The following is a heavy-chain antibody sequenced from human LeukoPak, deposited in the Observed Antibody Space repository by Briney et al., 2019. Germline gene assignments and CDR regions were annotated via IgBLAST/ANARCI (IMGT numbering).Heavy chain of an antibody. CDR3: ARVATTSSKWSLDY. D-gene: IGHD2-2*01. J-gene: IGHJ4*02. V-gene: IGHV3-30*03. CDR2: ISYDGSNK. Sequence: GGSLRLSCAASGFTFSSYGMHWVRQAPGKGLEWVAVISYDGSNKYYADSVKGRFTISRDNSKNTLYLQMNSLRAEDTAVYYCARVATTSSKWSLDYWGQGTLVTVSS. CDR1: GFTFSSYG.